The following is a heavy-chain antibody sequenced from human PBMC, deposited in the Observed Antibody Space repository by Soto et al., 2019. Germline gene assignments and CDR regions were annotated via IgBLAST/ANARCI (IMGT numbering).Heavy chain of an antibody. CDR2: ISSSSSTI. CDR3: ARGNIVVVPADPGALDY. J-gene: IGHJ4*02. D-gene: IGHD2-2*01. CDR1: GFTFSSYS. V-gene: IGHV3-48*01. Sequence: GGSLRLSCAASGFTFSSYSMNWVRQAPGKGLEWVSYISSSSSTIYYADSVKGRFTISRDNAKNSLYLQMNSLRAEDTAVYYWARGNIVVVPADPGALDYWGQGTLVTVSS.